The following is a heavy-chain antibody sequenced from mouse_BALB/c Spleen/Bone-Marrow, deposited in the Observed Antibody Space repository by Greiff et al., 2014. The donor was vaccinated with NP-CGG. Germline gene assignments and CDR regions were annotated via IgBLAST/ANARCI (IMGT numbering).Heavy chain of an antibody. CDR1: GYTFNDYN. V-gene: IGHV1S29*02. Sequence: EVQLQQSGPGLVKPGASVKISCKASGYTFNDYNMHWVKQSHGKSLEWVGYIYPYNGGTGYNQKFKSKATLTVDNSPSTAYMERRRLSSEAAAVYCCTSSGFPDAIDYWGQGTSVTVSS. CDR3: TSSGFPDAIDY. CDR2: IYPYNGGT. J-gene: IGHJ4*01. D-gene: IGHD3-1*01.